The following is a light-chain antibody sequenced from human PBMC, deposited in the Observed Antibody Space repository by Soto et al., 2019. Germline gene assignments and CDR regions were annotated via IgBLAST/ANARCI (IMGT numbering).Light chain of an antibody. J-gene: IGKJ1*01. CDR3: QQYGSSPVT. Sequence: EIVLTQSPGTLSLSPGERATLSCRASQSVSSSYLAWYQQKPGQAPRLLIYGSSSRATGIPDRFSGSGSGTDFTLTISRLEPEYFAVYYCQQYGSSPVTFGQGTNVEIK. V-gene: IGKV3-20*01. CDR1: QSVSSSY. CDR2: GSS.